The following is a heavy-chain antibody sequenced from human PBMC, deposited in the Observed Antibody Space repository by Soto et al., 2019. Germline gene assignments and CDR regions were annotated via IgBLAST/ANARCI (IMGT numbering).Heavy chain of an antibody. CDR2: ISYDGSNK. D-gene: IGHD3-22*01. CDR1: GFTFSSYG. J-gene: IGHJ3*02. V-gene: IGHV3-30*18. Sequence: GGSLRLSCAASGFTFSSYGMHWVRQAPGKGLEWVAVISYDGSNKYYADSVKGRFTISRDNSKNTLYLQMNSLRAEDTAVYYCAKXEAYYYDSSGPPGAFDIWGQGTMVTVSS. CDR3: AKXEAYYYDSSGPPGAFDI.